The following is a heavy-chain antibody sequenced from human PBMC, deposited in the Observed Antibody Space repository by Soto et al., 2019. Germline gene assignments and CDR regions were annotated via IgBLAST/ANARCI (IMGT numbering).Heavy chain of an antibody. CDR3: ARELCSGGSCYFVRVGAFDI. D-gene: IGHD2-15*01. V-gene: IGHV4-31*03. CDR1: GGSISSGGYY. CDR2: IYYSGST. Sequence: PSETLSLTCTVSGGSISSGGYYWSWIRQHPGKGLEWIGYIYYSGSTYYNPSLKSRVTISVDTSKNQFSLKLSSVTAADTAVYYCARELCSGGSCYFVRVGAFDIWGQGTMVTVSS. J-gene: IGHJ3*02.